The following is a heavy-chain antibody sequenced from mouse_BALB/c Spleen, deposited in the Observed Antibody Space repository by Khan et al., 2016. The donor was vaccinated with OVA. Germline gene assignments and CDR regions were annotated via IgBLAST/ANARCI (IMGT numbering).Heavy chain of an antibody. CDR3: ARIKKIVATYFDY. D-gene: IGHD1-1*01. J-gene: IGHJ2*01. Sequence: QVQLQQSGAELVKAGASVKMSCKASGYTFTSYWMHWVKQRLGQGLEWFAETNPTNGRTYYNEKFKSKATLTVDKSSSTAYMLLRGPTFEDSAVYYCARIKKIVATYFDYWGQGTTLTGSS. CDR1: GYTFTSYW. V-gene: IGHV1S81*02. CDR2: TNPTNGRT.